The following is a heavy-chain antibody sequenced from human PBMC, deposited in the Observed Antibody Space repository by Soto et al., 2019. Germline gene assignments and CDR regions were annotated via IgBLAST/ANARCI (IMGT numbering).Heavy chain of an antibody. CDR3: ARGAGYYYFDY. CDR2: INAGNGNT. D-gene: IGHD3-9*01. V-gene: IGHV1-3*01. CDR1: GYPFTSYA. J-gene: IGHJ4*02. Sequence: QVQPVPSGAEVKKPGASVKVSCKASGYPFTSYAMHWVRQAPGQMLEWMGWINAGNGNTKYSQKFQVRVTITRDTTASTAYMELSSLTSEDTAFYYCARGAGYYYFDYWGQGTLVTVSS.